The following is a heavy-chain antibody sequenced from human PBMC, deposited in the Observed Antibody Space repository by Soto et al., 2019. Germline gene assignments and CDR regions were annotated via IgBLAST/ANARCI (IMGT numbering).Heavy chain of an antibody. CDR3: ARDRGGYDILTGYSLPISVFDY. CDR1: GGSFSRYY. V-gene: IGHV4-59*01. Sequence: PENRSLTCTVSGGSFSRYYWIGSRQSPGKGLEWIGYIYYSGSTNYNPSLKSRVTISVDTSKNQFSLKLSSVTAADTAVYYCARDRGGYDILTGYSLPISVFDYWGQGTLVTVS. D-gene: IGHD3-9*01. CDR2: IYYSGST. J-gene: IGHJ4*02.